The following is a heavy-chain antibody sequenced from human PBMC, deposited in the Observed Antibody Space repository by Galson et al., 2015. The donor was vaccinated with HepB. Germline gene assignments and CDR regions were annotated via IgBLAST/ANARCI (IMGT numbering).Heavy chain of an antibody. CDR2: IIPIFGTA. CDR3: ARGRTSGSYPGSDAFDI. J-gene: IGHJ3*02. Sequence: SVKVSCKASGGTFSSYAISWVRQAPGQGLEWMGGIIPIFGTANYAQKFQGRVTITADESTSTAYMELSSLRSEDTAVYYCARGRTSGSYPGSDAFDIWGQGTMVTVSS. V-gene: IGHV1-69*13. CDR1: GGTFSSYA. D-gene: IGHD1-26*01.